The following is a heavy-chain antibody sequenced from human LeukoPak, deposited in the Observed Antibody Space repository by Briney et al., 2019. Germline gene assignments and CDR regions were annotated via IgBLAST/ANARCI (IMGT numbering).Heavy chain of an antibody. CDR1: GGSISSYY. CDR3: ARGGHDYGDFARYYYYMDV. Sequence: PSETLSLTCTVSGGSISSYYWSWIRQPAGKGLEWIGRIYTSGSTNYNPSLKSRVTISVDKSKDQFSLKLSSVTAADTAVYYCARGGHDYGDFARYYYYMDVWGKGTTVTVSS. D-gene: IGHD4-17*01. V-gene: IGHV4-4*07. J-gene: IGHJ6*03. CDR2: IYTSGST.